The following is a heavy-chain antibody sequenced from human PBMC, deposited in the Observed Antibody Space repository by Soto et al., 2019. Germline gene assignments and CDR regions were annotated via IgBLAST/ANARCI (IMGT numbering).Heavy chain of an antibody. CDR1: GGSIRSSSNY. CDR3: ARHSTGWYAAFDV. CDR2: IHYSGST. Sequence: SETLSLTCTVSGGSIRSSSNYWGWIRQPPGKGLEWIGSIHYSGSTYYNPSLKSRVTISVDTSKNQFSLNVSSVTAADTALYYCARHSTGWYAAFDVWDQGTMVTVSS. V-gene: IGHV4-39*01. J-gene: IGHJ3*01. D-gene: IGHD6-19*01.